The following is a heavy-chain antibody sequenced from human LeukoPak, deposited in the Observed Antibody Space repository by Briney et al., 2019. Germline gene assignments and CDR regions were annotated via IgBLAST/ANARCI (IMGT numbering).Heavy chain of an antibody. V-gene: IGHV3-21*01. J-gene: IGHJ3*02. CDR3: ARDLRYDFWSGYYLTAFDI. D-gene: IGHD3-3*01. CDR1: GFTFSSYW. Sequence: AGGSLRLSCAASGFTFSSYWMSWVRQAPGKGLEWVSSISSSSSYIYYADSVKGRFTISRDNAKNSLYLQMNSLRAEDTAVYYCARDLRYDFWSGYYLTAFDIWGQGTMVTVSS. CDR2: ISSSSSYI.